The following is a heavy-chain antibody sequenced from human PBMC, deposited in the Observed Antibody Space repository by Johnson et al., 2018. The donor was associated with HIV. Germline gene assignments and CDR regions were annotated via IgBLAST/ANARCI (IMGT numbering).Heavy chain of an antibody. Sequence: QVTLVESGGGVVQPGRSLRLSCAASGFTFSSYAMHWVRQAPGKGLEWVAVISYDGSNKYYADSVKGRFTISRDNSKNTLYLEMNSLRAEDTAVYYCAKDTGAYYDTFLAFDIWGQGTMVTVSS. CDR1: GFTFSSYA. D-gene: IGHD3-22*01. CDR2: ISYDGSNK. V-gene: IGHV3-30*04. CDR3: AKDTGAYYDTFLAFDI. J-gene: IGHJ3*02.